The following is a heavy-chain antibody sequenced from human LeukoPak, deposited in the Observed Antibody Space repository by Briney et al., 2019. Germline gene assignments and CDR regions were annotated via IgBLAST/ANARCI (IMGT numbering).Heavy chain of an antibody. CDR2: INPNSGGT. CDR3: ARGLGYCSSTSCPSGY. D-gene: IGHD2-2*01. J-gene: IGHJ4*02. Sequence: APVKASCKASGYTFTGYYMHWVRQAPGQGLEWMGWINPNSGGTNYAQKFQGRVTMTRDTSISTAYMELSRLRSDDTAVYYCARGLGYCSSTSCPSGYWGQGTLVIVSS. V-gene: IGHV1-2*02. CDR1: GYTFTGYY.